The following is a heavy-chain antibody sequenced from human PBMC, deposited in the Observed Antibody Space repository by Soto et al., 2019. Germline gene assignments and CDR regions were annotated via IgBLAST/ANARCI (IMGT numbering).Heavy chain of an antibody. CDR2: IHPSGDT. J-gene: IGHJ1*01. CDR1: GYKFTTYF. V-gene: IGHV1-46*01. Sequence: QVQLVQSGAELKNPGASVKVACKASGYKFTTYFIHWVRQAPGQGLEWMGMIHPSGDTGYAQQFRGRVTMTIDTSTTTAYMELRNLTSEDTAVYFSVRGYCTTSPCSGDFQFWGQGTLVTVSS. CDR3: VRGYCTTSPCSGDFQF. D-gene: IGHD2-15*01.